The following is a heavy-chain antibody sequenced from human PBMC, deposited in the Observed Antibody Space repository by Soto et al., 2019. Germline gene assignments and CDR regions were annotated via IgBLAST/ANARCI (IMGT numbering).Heavy chain of an antibody. CDR1: GYTFSDYG. Sequence: QVQLVQSGAEVKKPGASVKVSCKDSGYTFSDYGIGWVRQAPGQGLEWMGWISGYNGNTNYAQKIQGRVTMTRDTSTSTAHMELRSLRSDDTAVYYCARGLGIATGHDYWGQGTLVTVSS. D-gene: IGHD6-13*01. V-gene: IGHV1-18*01. CDR3: ARGLGIATGHDY. CDR2: ISGYNGNT. J-gene: IGHJ4*02.